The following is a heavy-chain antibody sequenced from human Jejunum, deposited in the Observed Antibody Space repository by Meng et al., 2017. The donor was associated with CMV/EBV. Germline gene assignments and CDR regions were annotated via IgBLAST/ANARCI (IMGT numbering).Heavy chain of an antibody. Sequence: QVQLVQSGTEVKRPGSSVKVSGKSSGGVFNNYALNWVRQAAGQGLEWMGGIIAVLKTPTYAQKFRGRLTITADESTGTTYMDLTSLTSEDTAVYYCARGFSNGYLPFDYWGQGTLVTVSS. CDR1: GGVFNNYA. V-gene: IGHV1-69*01. CDR2: IIAVLKTP. CDR3: ARGFSNGYLPFDY. D-gene: IGHD3-22*01. J-gene: IGHJ4*02.